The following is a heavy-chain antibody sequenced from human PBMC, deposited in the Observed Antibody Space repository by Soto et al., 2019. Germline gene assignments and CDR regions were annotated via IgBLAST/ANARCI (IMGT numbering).Heavy chain of an antibody. J-gene: IGHJ4*02. CDR2: ISGDGADT. V-gene: IGHV3-23*01. D-gene: IGHD3-10*02. Sequence: EVQLLESGGGLVQPWGSLKLSCVASGFTFTSNAMRWARQAPGKGLEWVSAISGDGADTYYADSVKGRFTISRDNSKNTLSLQMNSLRDADTDLYYCVKDFRCSDWGQGTLVTVSS. CDR1: GFTFTSNA. CDR3: VKDFRCSD.